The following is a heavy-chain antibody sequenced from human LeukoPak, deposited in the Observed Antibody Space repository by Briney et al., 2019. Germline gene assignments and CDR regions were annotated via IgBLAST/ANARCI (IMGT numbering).Heavy chain of an antibody. CDR2: INSDGSRT. D-gene: IGHD2-2*02. V-gene: IGHV3-74*01. CDR3: ARRYCSSTSCYKGLDY. J-gene: IGHJ4*02. CDR1: GFTSSSYW. Sequence: GGSLRLSCAASGFTSSSYWMHWVRHAPGKGLVWVSRINSDGSRTSYADSVKGRFTISRDNAKNTLYLQMNSLRAEDTAVYYCARRYCSSTSCYKGLDYWGQGTLVTVSS.